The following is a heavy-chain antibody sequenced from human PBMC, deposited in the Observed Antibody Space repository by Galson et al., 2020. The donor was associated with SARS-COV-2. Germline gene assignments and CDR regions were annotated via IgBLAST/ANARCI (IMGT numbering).Heavy chain of an antibody. D-gene: IGHD4-17*01. Sequence: SETLSLTCAVSGTSISSGSYYWNWIRQPPGKGLEWIGYISHSGGTYYNPSLKSRVTISGDRSKNQFSLRLRSVTAADPAVYYCARLHYCEYAPEAFDIWGPGTRVTVAS. CDR1: GTSISSGSYY. V-gene: IGHV4-30-2*01. J-gene: IGHJ3*02. CDR2: ISHSGGT. CDR3: ARLHYCEYAPEAFDI.